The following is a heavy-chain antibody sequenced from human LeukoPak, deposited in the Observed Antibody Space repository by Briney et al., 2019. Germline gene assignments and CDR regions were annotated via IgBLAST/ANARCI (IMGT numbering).Heavy chain of an antibody. D-gene: IGHD4-23*01. CDR1: GGSISSSSSNC. CDR2: IYYSGAT. J-gene: IGHJ4*02. CDR3: ARNGGNSDFDY. Sequence: TETLSLTCAVSGGSISSSSSNCWTWVRQPPGKGLEWIGEIYYSGATNYNPSLKSRVTMLLDKSNNQFSLKLNSVTAADTAVYYCARNGGNSDFDYWGQGTLVTVSS. V-gene: IGHV4-4*02.